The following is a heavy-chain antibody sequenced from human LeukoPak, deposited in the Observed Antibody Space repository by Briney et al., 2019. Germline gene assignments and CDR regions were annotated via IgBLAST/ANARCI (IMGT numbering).Heavy chain of an antibody. Sequence: SETLSLTCTVSGGSISSYYWSWIRQPPGKGLEWIGYIYTSGSTNYNPSLKSRLTISVDTSKNQFSLKLSSVTAADTAVYYCARGGGYNFHYYYMDVWGKGTTVTVSS. D-gene: IGHD5-24*01. CDR1: GGSISSYY. CDR3: ARGGGYNFHYYYMDV. V-gene: IGHV4-4*08. J-gene: IGHJ6*03. CDR2: IYTSGST.